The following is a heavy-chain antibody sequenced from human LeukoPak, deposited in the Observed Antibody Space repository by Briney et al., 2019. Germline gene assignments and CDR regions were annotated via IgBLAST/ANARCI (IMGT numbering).Heavy chain of an antibody. CDR1: GYSISSGYY. CDR3: ARLTAWYYYDSSGYYYDY. D-gene: IGHD3-22*01. Sequence: SETLSLTCTVSGYSISSGYYWGWIRQPPGKGLEWIGSIYHSGSTYYNPSLKSRVTISVDTSKNQFSLKLSSVTAADTAVYYCARLTAWYYYDSSGYYYDYWGQGTLVTVSS. J-gene: IGHJ4*02. V-gene: IGHV4-38-2*02. CDR2: IYHSGST.